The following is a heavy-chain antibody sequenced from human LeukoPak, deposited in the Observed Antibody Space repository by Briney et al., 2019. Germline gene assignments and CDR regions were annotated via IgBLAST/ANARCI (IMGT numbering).Heavy chain of an antibody. J-gene: IGHJ1*01. D-gene: IGHD4-17*01. Sequence: PGGSLRLSCAASGFTFSSYALSWVRHAPGKGLEWVSAISGSGGSTYYADSVKGRFTISRDNSKNTLYLQMNSLRADDTAVYYCAKLLNDYGDHTFQHWGQGTLVTVSS. CDR2: ISGSGGST. V-gene: IGHV3-23*01. CDR1: GFTFSSYA. CDR3: AKLLNDYGDHTFQH.